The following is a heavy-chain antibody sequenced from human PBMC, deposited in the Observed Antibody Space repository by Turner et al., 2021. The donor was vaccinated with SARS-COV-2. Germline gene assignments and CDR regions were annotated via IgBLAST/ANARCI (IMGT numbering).Heavy chain of an antibody. CDR2: IWYDGSNK. Sequence: QVQLVESGGGVVQPGRSLRLSCAASGFPFSSYGMHWVRQAPGKGLEWVAFIWYDGSNKYYADSVKCRFTISRDNSKNTLYLQMNSLRAEDTAVYYCARDKGEGSSGWLIPSGSYYFDYWGQGTLVTVSS. D-gene: IGHD6-19*01. CDR3: ARDKGEGSSGWLIPSGSYYFDY. V-gene: IGHV3-33*01. J-gene: IGHJ4*02. CDR1: GFPFSSYG.